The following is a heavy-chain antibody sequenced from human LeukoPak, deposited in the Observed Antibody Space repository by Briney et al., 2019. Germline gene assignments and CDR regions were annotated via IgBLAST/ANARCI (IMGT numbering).Heavy chain of an antibody. V-gene: IGHV4-61*02. D-gene: IGHD1-14*01. CDR3: ARDPRNYYYYMDV. CDR1: GGSISSGGYY. Sequence: PSETLSLTCTVSGGSISSGGYYWSWIRQPAGKGLEWIGRIYTSGSTNYNPSLKSRVTMSVDTSKNQFSLKLSSVTAADTAVYYCARDPRNYYYYMDVWGKGTTVTVSS. J-gene: IGHJ6*03. CDR2: IYTSGST.